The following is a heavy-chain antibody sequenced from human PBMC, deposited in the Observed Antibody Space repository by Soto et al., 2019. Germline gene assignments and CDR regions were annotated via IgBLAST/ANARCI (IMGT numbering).Heavy chain of an antibody. D-gene: IGHD2-15*01. CDR3: AAATDCSGGSCYSPWFDP. CDR2: IYHSGST. CDR1: GGSISSSNW. V-gene: IGHV4-4*02. J-gene: IGHJ5*02. Sequence: SETLSLTCAVSGGSISSSNWWSWVRQPPGKGLEWIGEIYHSGSTNYNPSLKSRVTISVDKSKNQFSLKLSSVTAADTAVYYCAAATDCSGGSCYSPWFDPWGQGTLVTVS.